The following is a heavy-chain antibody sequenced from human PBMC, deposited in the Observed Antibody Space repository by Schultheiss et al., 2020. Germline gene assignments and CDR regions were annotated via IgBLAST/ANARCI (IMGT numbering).Heavy chain of an antibody. D-gene: IGHD3-10*01. V-gene: IGHV4-4*02. CDR1: GGSISSSNW. J-gene: IGHJ4*02. CDR3: ARAAMYYYGSGRRIAFDY. Sequence: SETLSLTCAVSGGSISSSNWWSWVRQPPGKGLEWIGEIYHSGSTNYNPSLKSRVTISVDTSKNQFSLKLSSVTAADTAVYYCARAAMYYYGSGRRIAFDYWGQGTLVTVSS. CDR2: IYHSGST.